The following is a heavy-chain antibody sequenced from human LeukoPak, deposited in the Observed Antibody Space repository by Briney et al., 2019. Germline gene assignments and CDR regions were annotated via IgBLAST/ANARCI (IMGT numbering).Heavy chain of an antibody. CDR3: TREDYGGNSGTYFDY. Sequence: SQTLSLTCAISGDSVSSSSAAWNWIRQSPSRGLEWLGRTYYRSKWYNEYAASVRSRITINPDTSKNQFSLQLNSVTPEDTAVYYCTREDYGGNSGTYFDYWGQGTLVTVSS. CDR2: TYYRSKWYN. CDR1: GDSVSSSSAA. V-gene: IGHV6-1*01. D-gene: IGHD4-23*01. J-gene: IGHJ4*02.